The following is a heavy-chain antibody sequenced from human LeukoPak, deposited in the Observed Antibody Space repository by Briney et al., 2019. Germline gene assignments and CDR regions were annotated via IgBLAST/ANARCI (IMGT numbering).Heavy chain of an antibody. D-gene: IGHD2-2*01. V-gene: IGHV3-23*01. CDR1: GFTFSSYA. CDR3: AKGSSVQRPYHFDY. CDR2: ITGSGSDT. Sequence: PGGSLKLSCAASGFTFSSYAMSWVRQAPGKGLEWVSAITGSGSDTFHADSVKGRFTISRDNSKNTLYLQMNSLRAEDTAVYYCAKGSSVQRPYHFDYWGQGTLVTVSS. J-gene: IGHJ4*02.